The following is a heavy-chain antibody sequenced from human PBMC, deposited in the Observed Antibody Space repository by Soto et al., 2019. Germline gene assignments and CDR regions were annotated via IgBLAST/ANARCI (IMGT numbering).Heavy chain of an antibody. D-gene: IGHD2-15*01. J-gene: IGHJ4*02. CDR3: AREVARPTRIFDY. CDR1: GGSISSYY. CDR2: IYYSGST. Sequence: QVQLQESGPGLVKPSETLSLTCTVSGGSISSYYWSWIRQPPGKGLEWIGYIYYSGSTNYNPSLKSRVTISVDTSKNQFSLKLSSVTAADTAVYYCAREVARPTRIFDYWGQGTLVTVSS. V-gene: IGHV4-59*01.